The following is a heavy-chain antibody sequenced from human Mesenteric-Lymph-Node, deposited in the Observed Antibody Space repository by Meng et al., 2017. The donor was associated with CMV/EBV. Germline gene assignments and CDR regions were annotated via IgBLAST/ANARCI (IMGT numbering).Heavy chain of an antibody. J-gene: IGHJ4*02. CDR1: GGSFSGYY. CDR3: ARDYGDY. CDR2: INHSGST. V-gene: IGHV4-34*01. Sequence: SETLSLTCAVYGGSFSGYYWSWIRQPPGKGLEWIGEINHSGSTNYNPSLKSRVTISVDTSKNQFSLKLSSVTDADTAVYYCARDYGDYWGQGTLVTVSS.